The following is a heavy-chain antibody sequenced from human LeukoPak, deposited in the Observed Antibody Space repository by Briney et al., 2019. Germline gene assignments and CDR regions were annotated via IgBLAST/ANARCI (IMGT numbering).Heavy chain of an antibody. CDR2: IIPIFGTA. CDR3: ARGRSPTIYYYYMDV. Sequence: SVKVSCKASGGTFSSYAISWVRQAPGHGLEWMGGIIPIFGTANYAQKFQGRVTITTDESTSTAYMELSSLRSEDTAVYYCARGRSPTIYYYYMDVWGKGTTVTVSS. V-gene: IGHV1-69*05. J-gene: IGHJ6*03. CDR1: GGTFSSYA. D-gene: IGHD1-14*01.